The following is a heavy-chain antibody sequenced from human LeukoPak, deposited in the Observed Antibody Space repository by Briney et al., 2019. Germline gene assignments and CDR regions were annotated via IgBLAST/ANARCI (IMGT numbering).Heavy chain of an antibody. J-gene: IGHJ4*02. Sequence: PSETLSLTCTVSGGSISSYYWSWIRQPPGKGLEWIGYIYYSGSTNYKPSLKSRVTISVDTSKNQFSLKLTSVTAADTAVYYCARHLDIAASGTFGYWGQGTLVTVSS. CDR3: ARHLDIAASGTFGY. D-gene: IGHD6-13*01. V-gene: IGHV4-59*08. CDR1: GGSISSYY. CDR2: IYYSGST.